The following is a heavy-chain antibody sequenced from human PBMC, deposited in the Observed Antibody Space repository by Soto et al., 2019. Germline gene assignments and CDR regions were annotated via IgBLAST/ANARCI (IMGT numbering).Heavy chain of an antibody. CDR1: GGTFSSL. CDR2: IIPVFGRG. J-gene: IGHJ4*02. V-gene: IGHV1-69*01. D-gene: IGHD1-26*01. Sequence: QVQLVQSGAEVKKPGSSVKVSCKASGGTFSSLNWVRQAPGQGLEWMGGIIPVFGRGDPAQEFQGRVTITADESTSTAYLELTSLRSEDTAVYYCASKPHSGSHFDYWGEGTLVTVSS. CDR3: ASKPHSGSHFDY.